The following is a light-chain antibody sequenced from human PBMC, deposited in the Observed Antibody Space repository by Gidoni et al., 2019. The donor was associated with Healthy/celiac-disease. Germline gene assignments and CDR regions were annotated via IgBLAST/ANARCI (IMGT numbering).Light chain of an antibody. V-gene: IGKV3-20*01. CDR1: QSVSSSY. J-gene: IGKJ1*01. CDR2: GAS. Sequence: DIVLTQSPGTLSLSPGERATLSCRASQSVSSSYLACYQQKPGHAPRLLIYGASSRATGIPDRFSGSGSGTDFTLTISRLEPEDFAVYYCQQYGSSPRTFGQGTKVEIK. CDR3: QQYGSSPRT.